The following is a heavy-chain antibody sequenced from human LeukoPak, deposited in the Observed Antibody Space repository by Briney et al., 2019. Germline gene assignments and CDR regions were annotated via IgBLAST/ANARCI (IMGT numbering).Heavy chain of an antibody. CDR3: ARDHQDYYDSSGYYYTGYYFDY. J-gene: IGHJ4*02. CDR2: INPSGGST. Sequence: ASVKVSCKASGYTFTSYYMHWVRQAPGQGLEWMGIINPSGGSTSYAQKFQGRVTMTRDTSTSTVYMELSSLRSEDTAVYYCARDHQDYYDSSGYYYTGYYFDYWGQGTLVTVSS. V-gene: IGHV1-46*01. CDR1: GYTFTSYY. D-gene: IGHD3-22*01.